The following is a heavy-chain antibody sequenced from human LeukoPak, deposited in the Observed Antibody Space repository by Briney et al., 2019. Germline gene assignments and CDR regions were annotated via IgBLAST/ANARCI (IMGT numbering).Heavy chain of an antibody. D-gene: IGHD1-26*01. CDR1: GFTFSDYY. J-gene: IGHJ1*01. V-gene: IGHV3-11*04. CDR2: ISSSGSTI. CDR3: ARAVGWDAEYFQH. Sequence: PGGSLRLSCAASGFTFSDYYMSWIRQAPGKGLEWVSYISSSGSTIYYADSVKCRFTISRDNAKNSLYLQMNSLRAEDTAVYYCARAVGWDAEYFQHWGQGTLVTVSS.